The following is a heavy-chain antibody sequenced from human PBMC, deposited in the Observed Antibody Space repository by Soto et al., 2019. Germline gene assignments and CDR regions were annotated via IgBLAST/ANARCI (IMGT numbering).Heavy chain of an antibody. Sequence: SLRLSYAASGFTCSSYAIHWVLQAPGSWMDWLAVISYDGSNNYYADSVKGRFTIPRGNSKNTLYLQVNSLRAEDTAVYYCANDARTPDAIGEYYHYHRMDVWAKATT. D-gene: IGHD2-2*02. V-gene: IGHV3-30*18. CDR1: GFTCSSYA. J-gene: IGHJ6*04. CDR3: ANDARTPDAIGEYYHYHRMDV. CDR2: ISYDGSNN.